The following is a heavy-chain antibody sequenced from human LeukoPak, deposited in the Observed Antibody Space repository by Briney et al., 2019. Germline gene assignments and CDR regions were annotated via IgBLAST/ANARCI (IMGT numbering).Heavy chain of an antibody. CDR2: MNPNSGNT. V-gene: IGHV1-8*01. Sequence: ASVKVSCKASGYTFTSYDINWVRQATGQGLEWMGWMNPNSGNTGYAQKFQGRVTMTRNTSISTAYMELSSLRSEDTAVYYCARGFLMVRGVMGAYWGQGTLVTVSS. D-gene: IGHD3-10*01. J-gene: IGHJ4*02. CDR1: GYTFTSYD. CDR3: ARGFLMVRGVMGAY.